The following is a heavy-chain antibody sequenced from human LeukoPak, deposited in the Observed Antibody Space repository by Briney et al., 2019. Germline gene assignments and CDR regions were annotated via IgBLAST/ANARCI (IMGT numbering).Heavy chain of an antibody. V-gene: IGHV3-30*18. CDR2: ISYDGSNK. D-gene: IGHD6-19*01. J-gene: IGHJ4*02. Sequence: GGSLRLSCAASGFTFSSYGMHWVRQAPGKGLEWVAVISYDGSNKYYADSVKGRFTISRDNSKNTLYLQMNSLRAEDTAVYYCAKDGSYSSVTYCFDYWGQGTLVTVSS. CDR1: GFTFSSYG. CDR3: AKDGSYSSVTYCFDY.